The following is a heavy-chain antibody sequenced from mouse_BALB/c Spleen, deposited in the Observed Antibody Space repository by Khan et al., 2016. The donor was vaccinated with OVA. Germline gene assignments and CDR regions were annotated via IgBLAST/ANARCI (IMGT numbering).Heavy chain of an antibody. CDR2: INPNNGGS. CDR1: GYTFSSYY. J-gene: IGHJ3*01. CDR3: TRLGYGSFAF. V-gene: IGHV1S81*02. D-gene: IGHD2-2*01. Sequence: QVQLKQSGAELVKTGASVKLSCKASGYTFSSYYLYWVKQRPGQGLEWIGEINPNNGGSNFNEKFKNRATLTVDKSSYTAYMQLSSLTSEDSAVYYCTRLGYGSFAFWGQGTLVTVSA.